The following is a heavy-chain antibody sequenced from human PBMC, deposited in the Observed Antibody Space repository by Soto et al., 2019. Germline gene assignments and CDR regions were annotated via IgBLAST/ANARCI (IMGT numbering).Heavy chain of an antibody. D-gene: IGHD1-26*01. CDR2: IYFDGITT. Sequence: PGGSPRLSCTASGFTFNTHWMHWVRQAPGKGLVWVSRIYFDGITTNYADSVKGRLTVSRDNAKNTVYLHVNTLRDEDTAVYYCARGGAMGVDYWGQGTLVTVSS. CDR3: ARGGAMGVDY. V-gene: IGHV3-74*01. CDR1: GFTFNTHW. J-gene: IGHJ4*02.